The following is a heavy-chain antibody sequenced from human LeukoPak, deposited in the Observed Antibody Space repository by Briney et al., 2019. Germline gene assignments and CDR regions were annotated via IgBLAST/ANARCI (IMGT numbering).Heavy chain of an antibody. D-gene: IGHD4-17*01. CDR2: ISRYGGST. V-gene: IGHV3-43*02. J-gene: IGHJ4*02. CDR1: GFTFDDYA. Sequence: GGSLRLSCAASGFTFDDYAMHWVRQAPGKGVEWVSLISRYGGSTYYADSVKGRFTISRDNSKRSLYPQMNSLRTEDTAFYYCAKETGAYGASCWGQGTLVTVSS. CDR3: AKETGAYGASC.